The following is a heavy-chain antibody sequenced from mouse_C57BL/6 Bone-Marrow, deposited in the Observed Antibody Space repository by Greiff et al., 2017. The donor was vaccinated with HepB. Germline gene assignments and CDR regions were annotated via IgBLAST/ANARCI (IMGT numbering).Heavy chain of an antibody. V-gene: IGHV5-17*01. J-gene: IGHJ2*01. CDR2: ISSGSSTI. CDR1: GFTFSDSG. Sequence: EVKLMESGGGLVKPGGSLKLSCAASGFTFSDSGMHWVRQAPEKGLEWVAYISSGSSTIYYADTVKGRFTISRDNAKNTLFLQMTSLRSEDTAMYYCARGSLLWLRRGFDYWGQGTTLTVSS. D-gene: IGHD2-2*01. CDR3: ARGSLLWLRRGFDY.